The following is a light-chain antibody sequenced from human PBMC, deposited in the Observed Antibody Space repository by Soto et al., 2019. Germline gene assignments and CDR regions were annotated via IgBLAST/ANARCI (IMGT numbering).Light chain of an antibody. CDR1: QSVRSN. J-gene: IGKJ3*01. CDR3: QQRSNWAT. CDR2: DAS. V-gene: IGKV3-11*01. Sequence: DIGLTQSPATLSVSPGERATLSCRASQSVRSNLAWYQQRPGQAPRLLIYDASHRAAGIPARFSGSGSVTDFTLTISSLEPEDFAVYYCQQRSNWATFGPGTKVDIK.